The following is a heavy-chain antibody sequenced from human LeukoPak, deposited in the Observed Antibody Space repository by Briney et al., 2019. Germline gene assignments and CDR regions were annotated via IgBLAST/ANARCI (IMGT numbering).Heavy chain of an antibody. J-gene: IGHJ4*02. V-gene: IGHV4-39*07. CDR1: SGSISTSNYY. Sequence: SETLSLTCTVSSGSISTSNYYWGWVRQPPGKALEWIGNIFYSGSTYYSPSLKSRVTISLDTPRNQFSLKLNSVTAADTAVYYCAKGRAIVGGATRDYDSWGQGTLVTVSS. CDR3: AKGRAIVGGATRDYDS. D-gene: IGHD1-26*01. CDR2: IFYSGST.